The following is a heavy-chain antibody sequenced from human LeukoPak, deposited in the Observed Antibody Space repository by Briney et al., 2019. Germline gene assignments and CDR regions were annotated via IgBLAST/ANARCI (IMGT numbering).Heavy chain of an antibody. Sequence: GGSLRLSCAGSEFTFSSYSMHWVRQAPGKGLEWVSSIDGSSDIYYADSVKGRFTISRDNSKNSLYLQMKSLRAEDTALYYCARRGYYDYSGFDYWGQGTLVTVSS. CDR2: IDGSSDI. D-gene: IGHD3-22*01. V-gene: IGHV3-21*01. J-gene: IGHJ4*02. CDR3: ARRGYYDYSGFDY. CDR1: EFTFSSYS.